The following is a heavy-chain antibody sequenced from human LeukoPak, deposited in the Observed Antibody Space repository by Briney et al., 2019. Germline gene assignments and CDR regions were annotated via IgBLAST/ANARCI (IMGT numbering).Heavy chain of an antibody. CDR2: THYRSKRYY. CDR1: GDTVSSNSAA. V-gene: IGHV6-1*01. J-gene: IGHJ3*01. D-gene: IGHD3-3*01. CDR3: ARGFSLDY. Sequence: SQSLSLTCDISGDTVSSNSAACNWIRQSPSRGLEWQGRTHYRSKRYYDYAVDVKSRITISPDTSKNQFSLQLNCVTGNDTAVYYRARGFSLDYWGQGTMVTVSS.